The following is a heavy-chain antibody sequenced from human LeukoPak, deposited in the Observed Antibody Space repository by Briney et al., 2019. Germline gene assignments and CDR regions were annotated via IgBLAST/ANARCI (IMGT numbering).Heavy chain of an antibody. CDR3: ARGPDYVWGSSPLFDY. D-gene: IGHD3-16*01. CDR2: MNPNSGNS. J-gene: IGHJ4*02. Sequence: GASVKVSCKASGYTFTSYDINWVRQATGQGLAWMGWMNPNSGNSRSAQKFQGRVTMTRNTSISTAYMELSSLRSEDTAVYYCARGPDYVWGSSPLFDYWGQGTLVTVSS. CDR1: GYTFTSYD. V-gene: IGHV1-8*01.